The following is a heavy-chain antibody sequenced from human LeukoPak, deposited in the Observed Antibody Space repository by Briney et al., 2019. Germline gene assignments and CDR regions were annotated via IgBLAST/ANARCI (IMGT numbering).Heavy chain of an antibody. D-gene: IGHD6-19*01. CDR1: GFTFSNYG. V-gene: IGHV3-30*02. CDR3: ARILDSAWGELGY. J-gene: IGHJ4*02. Sequence: GGSLRLSCAASGFTFSNYGMHWVRQAPGKGLEWVAFIRYDGSNKYFADSLKGRFTISRDNSKNTLYLQMNSLRPEDTAVYYYARILDSAWGELGYWGQGTLVTVSS. CDR2: IRYDGSNK.